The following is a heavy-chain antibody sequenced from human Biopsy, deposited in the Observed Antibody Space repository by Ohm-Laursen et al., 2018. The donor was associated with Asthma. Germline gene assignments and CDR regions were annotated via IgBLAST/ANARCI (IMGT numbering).Heavy chain of an antibody. CDR3: ARITNDRIAAAGRYYYYGMDV. J-gene: IGHJ6*02. Sequence: SETLSLTCAVYGGSFSGYYWSWIRQPPGKGLEWIGEINHSGSTNYNPSLKSRVTISVDTSKNQSSLKLSSVTAADTAVYYCARITNDRIAAAGRYYYYGMDVWGQGTTVTVSS. CDR1: GGSFSGYY. V-gene: IGHV4-34*01. D-gene: IGHD6-13*01. CDR2: INHSGST.